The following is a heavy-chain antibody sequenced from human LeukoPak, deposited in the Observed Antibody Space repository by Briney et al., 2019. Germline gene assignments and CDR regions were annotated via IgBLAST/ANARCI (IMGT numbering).Heavy chain of an antibody. V-gene: IGHV4-34*01. Sequence: SETLSLTCAVYGGSFSGYYWSWIRQPPGKGLEWIGEINHSGSTNYNPSLKSRVTISVDTSKNQFSLKLSSVTAADTAVYYCARGEGRGYGSGSYSPNFDYWGQGTLVTVSS. J-gene: IGHJ4*02. CDR3: ARGEGRGYGSGSYSPNFDY. CDR2: INHSGST. D-gene: IGHD3-10*01. CDR1: GGSFSGYY.